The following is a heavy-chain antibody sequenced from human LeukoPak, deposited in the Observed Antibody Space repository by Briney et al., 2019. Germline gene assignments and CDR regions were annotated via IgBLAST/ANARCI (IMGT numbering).Heavy chain of an antibody. CDR2: IYGIGDTT. Sequence: GGSLRLSCAASGFTFSSYAMSWARQAPGKWLEWVSAIYGIGDTTYYADSVKGRFTVYRDNSKNTLYMQMDGMRAEDTAVYYCAKMAGMTRQVYYMDVWGKGATVTVSS. CDR1: GFTFSSYA. V-gene: IGHV3-23*01. J-gene: IGHJ6*03. D-gene: IGHD5-24*01. CDR3: AKMAGMTRQVYYMDV.